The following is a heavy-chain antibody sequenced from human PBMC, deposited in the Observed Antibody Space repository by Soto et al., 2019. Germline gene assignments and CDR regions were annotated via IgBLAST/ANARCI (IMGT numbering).Heavy chain of an antibody. CDR1: RGSFNASS. V-gene: IGHV4-34*01. CDR3: ARGLRYSGMYV. J-gene: IGHJ6*02. Sequence: NPSQTLSLTCAVHRGSFNASSSTCIRQPPGKGLEWIGEIDHSGNTTYNPSFKSRITMPVATSQNQFSLNVSSMTAADTAVYYSARGLRYSGMYVWGQWTTVTV. CDR2: IDHSGNT.